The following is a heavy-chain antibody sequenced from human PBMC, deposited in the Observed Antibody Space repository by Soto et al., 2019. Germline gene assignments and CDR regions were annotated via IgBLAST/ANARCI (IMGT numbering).Heavy chain of an antibody. CDR2: INDSGTT. Sequence: PSETLSLTCTVSGDSISSSYWTWIRQPPGKGLEWIGYINDSGTTNYNPSFKSRVTISVDTSKNQFSLKLSSVTAADTAVYYCARDLSYYGSGGYYRFFDPWGLGTLVTVSS. V-gene: IGHV4-59*01. D-gene: IGHD3-22*01. CDR3: ARDLSYYGSGGYYRFFDP. J-gene: IGHJ5*02. CDR1: GDSISSSY.